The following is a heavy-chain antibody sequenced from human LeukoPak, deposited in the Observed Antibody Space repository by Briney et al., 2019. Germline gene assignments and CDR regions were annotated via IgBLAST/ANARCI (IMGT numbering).Heavy chain of an antibody. D-gene: IGHD6-25*01. V-gene: IGHV4-39*01. Sequence: SETLSLTCTVSGGSISSYYWGWIRQPPGKGLEWIGSIYYSGSTYYNPSLKSRVTISVDTSKNQFSLKLSSLTAADTAVYYCAVTGYSSVTYYDRWGQGTLVTVSS. CDR3: AVTGYSSVTYYDR. J-gene: IGHJ5*02. CDR2: IYYSGST. CDR1: GGSISSYY.